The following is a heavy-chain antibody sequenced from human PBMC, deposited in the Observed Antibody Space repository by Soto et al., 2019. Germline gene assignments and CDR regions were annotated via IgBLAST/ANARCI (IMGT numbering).Heavy chain of an antibody. D-gene: IGHD3-16*02. CDR3: TTYDYILWNHRYRWAY. J-gene: IGHJ4*02. CDR2: IKSETDGGTT. Sequence: EVQLVESGGGVVKPGGSLRLSCAASGFPFNNAWMSWVRQAPGGGLEWVPRIKSETDGGTTDYAAPVGGRFTISSDDSSNTLDLQMNSVKTEDTDVYYCTTYDYILWNHRYRWAYWGQGALVTVSS. CDR1: GFPFNNAW. V-gene: IGHV3-15*01.